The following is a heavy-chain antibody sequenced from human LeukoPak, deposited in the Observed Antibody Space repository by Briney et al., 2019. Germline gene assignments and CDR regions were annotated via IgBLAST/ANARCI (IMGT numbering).Heavy chain of an antibody. CDR1: GAPISSNNW. D-gene: IGHD3-22*01. J-gene: IGHJ6*02. Sequence: SETLSLTCAVSGAPISSNNWWWSWVRQPPGKGLEWIGEIYHSGSTNYNSSLKSRVTMSVDKSKNQFSLKLSSVTAADTAVYYCARVNYYDSSGYDVAEYYGMDVWGQGTTVTVSS. CDR3: ARVNYYDSSGYDVAEYYGMDV. V-gene: IGHV4-4*02. CDR2: IYHSGST.